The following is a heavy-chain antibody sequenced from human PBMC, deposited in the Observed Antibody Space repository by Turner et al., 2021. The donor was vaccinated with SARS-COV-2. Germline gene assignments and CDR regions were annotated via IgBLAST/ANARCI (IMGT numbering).Heavy chain of an antibody. CDR3: ARVRYDSTGYPFDP. V-gene: IGHV4-59*01. D-gene: IGHD3-22*01. J-gene: IGHJ5*02. CDR2: IYNSGGT. Sequence: QVQLQESGPGLVKPSETLSLTCSVSGGSISSYYWSWIRQPPGKGLEWIGYIYNSGGTNSNPSLKSRVTISVDTSKNQFSLKLSSVSAADTAVYYCARVRYDSTGYPFDPWGQGTLVTVSS. CDR1: GGSISSYY.